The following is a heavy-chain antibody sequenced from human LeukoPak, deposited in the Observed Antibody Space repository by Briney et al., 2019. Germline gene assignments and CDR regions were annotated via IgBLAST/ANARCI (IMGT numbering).Heavy chain of an antibody. D-gene: IGHD3-22*01. J-gene: IGHJ3*02. CDR1: GYTFTGYY. Sequence: VASVKVSCKASGYTFTGYYMHWVRQAPGQGLEWMGWINPNSGGTNYAQKLQGRVTMTTDTSTTTAYMELRSLRSDDTAVYYCARHRLHRLYYDSNGYYHAAFDIWGQGTMVTVSS. CDR2: INPNSGGT. V-gene: IGHV1-2*02. CDR3: ARHRLHRLYYDSNGYYHAAFDI.